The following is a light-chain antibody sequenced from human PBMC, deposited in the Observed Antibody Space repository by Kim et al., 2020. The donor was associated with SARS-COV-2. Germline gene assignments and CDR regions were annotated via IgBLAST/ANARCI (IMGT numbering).Light chain of an antibody. J-gene: IGLJ3*02. V-gene: IGLV1-44*01. Sequence: GQVVIISCSGSSSAIGANPISCSQQLPGKAPNLLIYGDDQRPSGVPDRFSGSKSGTSASLAISGLQSGDDADYFCATWDDSLYGRVFGGGTQLTVL. CDR1: SSAIGANP. CDR2: GDD. CDR3: ATWDDSLYGRV.